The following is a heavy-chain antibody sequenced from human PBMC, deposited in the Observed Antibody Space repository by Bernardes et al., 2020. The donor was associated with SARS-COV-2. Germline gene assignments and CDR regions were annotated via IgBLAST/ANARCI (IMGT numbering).Heavy chain of an antibody. D-gene: IGHD2-21*01. Sequence: GWSLRLSCVASGFTFSSSAVRWVRQAPGKGLEWVSGISASGGTTDYDDSVKGRFTISRDNSKNTLYLQMNGLRDEDTAVYYCGRVTDGYISDWGQGTLVTVSS. CDR1: GFTFSSSA. J-gene: IGHJ4*02. CDR2: ISASGGTT. V-gene: IGHV3-23*01. CDR3: GRVTDGYISD.